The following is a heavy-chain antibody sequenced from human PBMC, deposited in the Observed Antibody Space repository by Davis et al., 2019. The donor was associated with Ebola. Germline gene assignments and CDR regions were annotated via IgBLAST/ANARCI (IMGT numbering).Heavy chain of an antibody. CDR2: INHSGST. J-gene: IGHJ5*02. Sequence: GSLRLSCAVYGGTFNGYYRSGSSQPQGKGLEWIGEINHSGSTNYNPSLKSRVTISVDTSKNQFSLKLSSVTAADTAVYYCARGYSGWFDPWVQGTLVTVSS. CDR3: ARGYSGWFDP. V-gene: IGHV4-34*01. CDR1: GGTFNGYY. D-gene: IGHD1-26*01.